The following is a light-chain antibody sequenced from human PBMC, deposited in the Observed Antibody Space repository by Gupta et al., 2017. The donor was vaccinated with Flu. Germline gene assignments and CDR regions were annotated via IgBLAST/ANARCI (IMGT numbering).Light chain of an antibody. CDR1: SSDVGLYNY. CDR2: DVS. J-gene: IGLJ1*01. CDR3: SSYTSTSIRV. V-gene: IGLV2-14*01. Sequence: QSALTQPASVSGSPGQSITISCTGTSSDVGLYNYVSWYQQHPGKAPKLMIYDVSDRPSGVSNRFSGSKSGNTASLTISGLQAEDEADYYCSSYTSTSIRVFGTGTKVTVL.